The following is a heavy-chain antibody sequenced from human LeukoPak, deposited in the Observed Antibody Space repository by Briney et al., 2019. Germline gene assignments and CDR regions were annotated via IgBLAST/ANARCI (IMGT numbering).Heavy chain of an antibody. CDR2: IYYSGST. Sequence: SETLSLTCTVSGGSISSNNYYWGWIRQPPGKGLEWIGNIYYSGSTYYNPSLKSRGTISVDTSKNQFSLKLSSVTAADTAVYYCARGEIVLVPPTIEPFDYWGQGTLVTVSS. CDR3: ARGEIVLVPPTIEPFDY. J-gene: IGHJ4*02. D-gene: IGHD2-2*02. V-gene: IGHV4-39*07. CDR1: GGSISSNNYY.